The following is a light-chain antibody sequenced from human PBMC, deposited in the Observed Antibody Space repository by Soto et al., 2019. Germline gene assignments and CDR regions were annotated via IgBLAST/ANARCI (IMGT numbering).Light chain of an antibody. J-gene: IGKJ1*01. Sequence: DIQMTQSPSSLSASVGYIVIITCRSSHSIRKYLNWYQHKPGKVPTLLIYAASSLQSGVPSRFSGSGSGTEFTLTITSLQPEDFATYYCQQSGDTPPRKFGKGTKVDI. V-gene: IGKV1-39*01. CDR1: HSIRKY. CDR2: AAS. CDR3: QQSGDTPPRK.